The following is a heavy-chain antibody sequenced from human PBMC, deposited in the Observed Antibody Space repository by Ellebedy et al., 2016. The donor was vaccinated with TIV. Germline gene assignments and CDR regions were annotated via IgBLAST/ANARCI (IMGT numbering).Heavy chain of an antibody. Sequence: SETLSLTCTVYGESFSDYYWNWIRQPPDKGLEWIAEITHDGRAYYNPSLQSRFTISVDKSKNQFSLTLSSATAADTAVYYCARMSGTLDYWGQGILVTVSS. D-gene: IGHD1-14*01. V-gene: IGHV4-34*01. CDR2: ITHDGRA. J-gene: IGHJ4*02. CDR3: ARMSGTLDY. CDR1: GESFSDYY.